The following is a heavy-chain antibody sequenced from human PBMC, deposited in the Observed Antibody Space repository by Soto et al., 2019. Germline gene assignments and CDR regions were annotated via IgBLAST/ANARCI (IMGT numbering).Heavy chain of an antibody. CDR1: GGSISSSIYY. J-gene: IGHJ4*02. CDR2: FYYSGSP. D-gene: IGHD3-10*01. CDR3: ARSEFDGLFPLNY. V-gene: IGHV4-39*01. Sequence: PSETLSLTCTVSGGSISSSIYYWGWIRQPPGKGLEWIGSFYYSGSPYSNPSLKSRVTISVDTSKNQFSLKQSSVTAADTAVYYCARSEFDGLFPLNYWGQGTLVTVSS.